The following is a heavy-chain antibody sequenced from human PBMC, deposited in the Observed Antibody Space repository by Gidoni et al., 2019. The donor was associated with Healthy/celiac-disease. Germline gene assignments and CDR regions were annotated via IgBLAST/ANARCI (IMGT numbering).Heavy chain of an antibody. Sequence: EVQLVESGGGLVQPGGSLRLSCAASGFTFSSYWMSWVRQAPGKGLEWVANIKQDGSEKYYVDSVKGRFTISRDNAKNSLYLQMNSLRAEDTAVYYCAREVGQWLAYGMDVWGQGTTVTVSS. CDR1: GFTFSSYW. CDR2: IKQDGSEK. D-gene: IGHD6-19*01. CDR3: AREVGQWLAYGMDV. V-gene: IGHV3-7*01. J-gene: IGHJ6*02.